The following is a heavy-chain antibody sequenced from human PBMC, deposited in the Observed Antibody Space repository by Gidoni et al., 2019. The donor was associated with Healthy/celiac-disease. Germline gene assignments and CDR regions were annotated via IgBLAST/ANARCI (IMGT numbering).Heavy chain of an antibody. J-gene: IGHJ6*02. CDR2: ISSSSSTI. D-gene: IGHD3-10*01. CDR3: ARDLYRLSDYYYGSGSYYMNQGMDV. Sequence: EVQLVESGGGLVQPGGSLRLSGAASGFTFSSYIMHMVRRAPGKGLEWVSYISSSSSTIYYADSVKGRFTISRDNAKNSLYLQMNSLRAEDTAVYYCARDLYRLSDYYYGSGSYYMNQGMDVWGQGTTVTVSS. CDR1: GFTFSSYI. V-gene: IGHV3-48*04.